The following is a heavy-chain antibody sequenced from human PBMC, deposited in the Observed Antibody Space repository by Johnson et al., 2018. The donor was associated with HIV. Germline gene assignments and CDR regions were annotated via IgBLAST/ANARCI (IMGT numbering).Heavy chain of an antibody. Sequence: QMQLVESGGGVVQPGGSLRLSCAASGFAFSSYGMHWVRQAPGKGLEWVALISYDGSKKFYADSLKGRFTISRDSSMNTLYLQMNSLKIEDTAVYYCARDPGRYCSGGSCYVEDAFDIWGQGTMVTVSS. D-gene: IGHD2-15*01. J-gene: IGHJ3*02. CDR1: GFAFSSYG. CDR2: ISYDGSKK. V-gene: IGHV3-30*03. CDR3: ARDPGRYCSGGSCYVEDAFDI.